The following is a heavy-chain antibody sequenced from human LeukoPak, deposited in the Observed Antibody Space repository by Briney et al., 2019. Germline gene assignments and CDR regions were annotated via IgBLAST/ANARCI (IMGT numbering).Heavy chain of an antibody. J-gene: IGHJ3*02. V-gene: IGHV3-30*03. Sequence: GRSLRLSCAASGFTFSSYGMHWVRQAPGKGLEWVAVISYDGSNKYYADSVKGRFTISRDNSKNTLYLQMNSLRAEDTAVYYCARNSYDAFDIWGQGTMVTVSS. CDR3: ARNSYDAFDI. CDR2: ISYDGSNK. D-gene: IGHD3-10*01. CDR1: GFTFSSYG.